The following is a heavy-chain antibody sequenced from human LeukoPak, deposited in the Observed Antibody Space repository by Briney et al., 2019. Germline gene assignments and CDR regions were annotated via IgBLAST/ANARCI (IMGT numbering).Heavy chain of an antibody. CDR3: ARDRPYYDYVWGSYRPMGFDY. CDR1: GYTFTGYY. V-gene: IGHV1-2*02. D-gene: IGHD3-16*02. J-gene: IGHJ4*02. CDR2: INPNSGGA. Sequence: ASVKVSCKASGYTFTGYYMHWVRQAPGQGLEWMGWINPNSGGANYAQKFQGRVTMTRDTSISTAYMELSRLRSDDTAVYYCARDRPYYDYVWGSYRPMGFDYWGQGTLVTVSS.